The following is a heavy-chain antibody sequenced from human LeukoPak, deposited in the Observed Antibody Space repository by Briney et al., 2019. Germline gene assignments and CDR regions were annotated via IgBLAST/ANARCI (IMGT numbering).Heavy chain of an antibody. V-gene: IGHV3-48*01. CDR2: ISSSSSTI. CDR1: GFTFSSYS. Sequence: GGSLRLSCAASGFTFSSYSMNWVRQAPGKGLEWVSYISSSSSTIYYADSVKGRFTISRDNAKNSLYLQMNSLRAEDTAVYYCARVGHYDFWSGPRYMDVWGKGTTVTVSS. CDR3: ARVGHYDFWSGPRYMDV. D-gene: IGHD3-3*01. J-gene: IGHJ6*03.